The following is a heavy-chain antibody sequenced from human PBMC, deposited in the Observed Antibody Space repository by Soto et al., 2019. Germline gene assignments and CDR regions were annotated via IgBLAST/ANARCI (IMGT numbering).Heavy chain of an antibody. J-gene: IGHJ5*02. CDR3: ARAIFGVVPNWFDP. V-gene: IGHV1-46*01. CDR1: GYTFTSYY. D-gene: IGHD3-3*01. CDR2: INPSGGST. Sequence: ASVKVSCKASGYTFTSYYMHWVRQAPGQGLEWMGIINPSGGSTSYAQKFQGWVTMTRDTSISTAYMELSRLRSDDTAVYYCARAIFGVVPNWFDPWGQGTLVTVSS.